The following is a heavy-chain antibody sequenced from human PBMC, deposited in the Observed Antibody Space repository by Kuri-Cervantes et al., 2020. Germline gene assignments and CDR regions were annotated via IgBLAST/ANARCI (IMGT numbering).Heavy chain of an antibody. J-gene: IGHJ4*02. CDR3: ARFGSGSYFEPLDY. V-gene: IGHV3-48*02. CDR2: ISSSSSTI. Sequence: GESLKISCAASGFTFSGSAIHWVRQASGKGLEWVSYISSSSSTIYYADSVKGRFTISRDNAMNSLYLQMNSLRDEDTAVYYCARFGSGSYFEPLDYWGQGTLVTVSS. CDR1: GFTFSGSA. D-gene: IGHD3-10*01.